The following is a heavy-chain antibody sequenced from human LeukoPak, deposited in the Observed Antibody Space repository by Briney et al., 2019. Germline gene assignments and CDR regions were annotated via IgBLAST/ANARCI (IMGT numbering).Heavy chain of an antibody. J-gene: IGHJ6*02. D-gene: IGHD6-13*01. CDR3: ARAGIAAAGPNYYHYGMDV. V-gene: IGHV3-13*04. CDR1: GFTFSSYD. Sequence: GGLLRLSCAASGFTFSSYDMHWGRQATGKGLEWVSAIGTAGDTYYPGSVKGRSTISRENAKNSLYLQMTSLRAGDTAVYYCARAGIAAAGPNYYHYGMDVWGQGTMVTVSS. CDR2: IGTAGDT.